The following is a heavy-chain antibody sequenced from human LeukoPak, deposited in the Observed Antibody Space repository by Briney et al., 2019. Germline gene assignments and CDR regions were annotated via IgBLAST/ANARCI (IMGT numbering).Heavy chain of an antibody. D-gene: IGHD4-17*01. CDR3: ARGPTVTTDY. J-gene: IGHJ4*02. Sequence: SETLSLTCTVSGGSISTYCWDWFRQPPGKGLEWIGHICYSGSTNYNPSLMSRVTISVDTSKNQFSLKLSSVTAADTAVYYCARGPTVTTDYWGQGTLVTVSS. CDR2: ICYSGST. CDR1: GGSISTYC. V-gene: IGHV4-59*01.